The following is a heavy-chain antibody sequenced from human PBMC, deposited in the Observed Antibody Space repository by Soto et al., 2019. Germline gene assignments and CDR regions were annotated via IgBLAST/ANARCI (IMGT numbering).Heavy chain of an antibody. Sequence: QIQQVQSGAEVKKPGASVKVSCKASGYTFTSYDISWVRQAPGQGLEWMGWMSAYTNNTNYAQKFQGRGTMTTDTSSRTAYMELRSLRSDDTAVYYCARALGITTVRGVIFDYWCQGTLVTVSS. CDR2: MSAYTNNT. D-gene: IGHD3-10*01. CDR3: ARALGITTVRGVIFDY. V-gene: IGHV1-18*01. CDR1: GYTFTSYD. J-gene: IGHJ4*02.